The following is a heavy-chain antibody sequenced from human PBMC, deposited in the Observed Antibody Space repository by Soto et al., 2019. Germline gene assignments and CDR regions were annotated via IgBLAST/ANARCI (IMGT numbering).Heavy chain of an antibody. CDR2: ISGSGGST. CDR1: GFTFSSYA. CDR3: ALDDYYYYYMYV. V-gene: IGHV3-23*01. J-gene: IGHJ6*03. Sequence: GGSLRLSCAASGFTFSSYAMSWVRQAPGKGLEWVSAISGSGGSTYYADSVKGRFTISRDNSKNTLYLQMNSLRAEDTAVYYCALDDYYYYYMYVWGKGTTVTVSS.